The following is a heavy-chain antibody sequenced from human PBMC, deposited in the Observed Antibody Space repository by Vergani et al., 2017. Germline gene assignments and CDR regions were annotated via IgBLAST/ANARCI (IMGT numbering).Heavy chain of an antibody. D-gene: IGHD1-26*01. V-gene: IGHV3-23*01. Sequence: EVQVLESGGSLKQPGGSVRLSCAASGFTFSTYAMNWVRQAPGKGLEWVSAITGGGGSTYYADSFKGRFIISRDNSRDTLYLQMNSLRPEDTATYFCVKDAGSYENCFDSWGQGTLVTVSS. CDR1: GFTFSTYA. CDR2: ITGGGGST. CDR3: VKDAGSYENCFDS. J-gene: IGHJ5*01.